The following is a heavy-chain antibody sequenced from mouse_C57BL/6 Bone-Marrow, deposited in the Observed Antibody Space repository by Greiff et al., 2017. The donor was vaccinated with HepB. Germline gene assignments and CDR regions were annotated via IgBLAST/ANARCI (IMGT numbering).Heavy chain of an antibody. D-gene: IGHD1-1*01. Sequence: QVQLQQSGAELVKPGASVKLSCKASGYTFTEYTIHWVKQRSGQGLEWIGWFYPGSGSIKYNEKFKDKATLTAAKSSSTVYMERSRLTSDDSAVYFCASLGIPITTLVAPSFYFDCWGQGTTLTVSS. CDR2: FYPGSGSI. CDR3: ASLGIPITTLVAPSFYFDC. CDR1: GYTFTEYT. V-gene: IGHV1-62-2*01. J-gene: IGHJ2*01.